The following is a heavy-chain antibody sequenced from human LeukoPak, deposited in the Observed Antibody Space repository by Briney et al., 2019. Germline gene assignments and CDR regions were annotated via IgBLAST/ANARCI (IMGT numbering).Heavy chain of an antibody. J-gene: IGHJ4*02. Sequence: PGGSLRLSCAASGFTVSSNYMSWVRQAPGKGREWVSVIYSGGSTYYADSVKGRFTISRDNSKNTLYLQMNSLRAEDTAVYYCARAGYYDSSGYFFFDYWGQGTLVTVSS. D-gene: IGHD3-22*01. CDR2: IYSGGST. V-gene: IGHV3-66*01. CDR1: GFTVSSNY. CDR3: ARAGYYDSSGYFFFDY.